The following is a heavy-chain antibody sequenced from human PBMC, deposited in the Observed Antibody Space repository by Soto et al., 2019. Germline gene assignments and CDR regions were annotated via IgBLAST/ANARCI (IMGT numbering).Heavy chain of an antibody. D-gene: IGHD4-17*01. CDR3: ARDDYGDRAFDL. Sequence: QVQLQESGPGLVKPSETLSLTCTVSGGSISSYYWSWIRQPPGKGLEWIGYIYYSGSTNYNPSLKSRVTISVDTSKNQFSLKLSSVTAADTAVYYCARDDYGDRAFDLWGRGTLVTVSS. CDR2: IYYSGST. CDR1: GGSISSYY. V-gene: IGHV4-59*01. J-gene: IGHJ2*01.